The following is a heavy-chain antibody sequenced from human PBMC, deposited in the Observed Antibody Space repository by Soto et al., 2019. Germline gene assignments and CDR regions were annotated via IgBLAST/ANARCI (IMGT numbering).Heavy chain of an antibody. CDR2: INPNRCNT. CDR3: AREKVGANDY. D-gene: IGHD1-26*01. V-gene: IGHV1-8*01. CDR1: GYTFTSYD. J-gene: IGHJ4*02. Sequence: QVQLVQYGAEVKKPGASVKVSCKASGYTFTSYDINWVRQATGQGVEWMGWINPNRCNTGYAQKFQGRVTMTRNTSISTAYMELNSLRSEDTAVYYCAREKVGANDYWGQGTLVTVSS.